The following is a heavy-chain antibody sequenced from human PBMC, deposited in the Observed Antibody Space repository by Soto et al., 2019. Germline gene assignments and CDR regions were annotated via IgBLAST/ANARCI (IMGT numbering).Heavy chain of an antibody. Sequence: SETLSLTCAVYGGSFSGYYWSWIRQPPGKGLEWIGEINHSGSTNYNPSLKSRVTISVDTSKNQFSLKLSSVTAADTAVYYCARGPPIAARPVNYYYGMDVWGQGTTVTVSS. D-gene: IGHD6-6*01. CDR1: GGSFSGYY. V-gene: IGHV4-34*01. CDR3: ARGPPIAARPVNYYYGMDV. CDR2: INHSGST. J-gene: IGHJ6*02.